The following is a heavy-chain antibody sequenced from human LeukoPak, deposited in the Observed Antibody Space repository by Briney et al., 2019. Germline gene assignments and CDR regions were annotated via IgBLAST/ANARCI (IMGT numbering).Heavy chain of an antibody. D-gene: IGHD2-21*02. Sequence: ASVKVSCKASGYTFTNYHINWVRQASGQGLEWMTWINPDTGNKGYARKFQDRVTITTDTSISTAYMELSSLSSEDTAVYFCARTTSMTASGYDYWGQGTLVSVSS. CDR1: GYTFTNYH. CDR2: INPDTGNK. J-gene: IGHJ4*02. V-gene: IGHV1-8*03. CDR3: ARTTSMTASGYDY.